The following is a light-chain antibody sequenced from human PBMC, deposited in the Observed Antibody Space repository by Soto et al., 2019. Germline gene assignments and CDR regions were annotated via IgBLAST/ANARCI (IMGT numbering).Light chain of an antibody. J-gene: IGLJ2*01. CDR2: GNS. V-gene: IGLV1-40*01. CDR1: GSNIGPGYD. CDR3: QSYDSSLSGSV. Sequence: QSVLTQPPSVSGAPGQRVPTSLTGSGSNIGPGYDVHGYQQLPGTAPKLSSNGNSIRPSGVPDRFSGSKSGTSASLAITGLQAEDEADYYCQSYDSSLSGSVFGGGTKLTVL.